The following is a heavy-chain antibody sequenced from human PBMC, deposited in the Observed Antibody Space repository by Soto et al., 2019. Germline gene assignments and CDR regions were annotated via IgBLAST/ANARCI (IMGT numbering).Heavy chain of an antibody. CDR2: INHSGST. CDR1: GGSFSGYY. Sequence: PSETLSLTCAVYGGSFSGYYWSWIRQPPGKGLEWIGEINHSGSTNYNPSLKSRVTISVDTSKNQFSLKLSSVTAADTAVYYCARGDIVVVPAALGYYYYYGMDVSGQGTTLTVYS. V-gene: IGHV4-34*01. CDR3: ARGDIVVVPAALGYYYYYGMDV. J-gene: IGHJ6*02. D-gene: IGHD2-2*01.